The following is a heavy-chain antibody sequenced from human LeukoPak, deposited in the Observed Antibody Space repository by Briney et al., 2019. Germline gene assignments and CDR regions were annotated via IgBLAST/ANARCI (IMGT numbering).Heavy chain of an antibody. D-gene: IGHD6-19*01. J-gene: IGHJ4*02. CDR2: IYTSGST. CDR1: GGSISSGSYY. Sequence: SQTLSLTCTVSGGSISSGSYYWSWIRQPAGKGLEWIGRIYTSGSTNYNPSLKSRVTISVDTSKNQFSLKLSSVTAADTAVYYCARGAVAGIKWGQGTLVTVSS. V-gene: IGHV4-61*02. CDR3: ARGAVAGIK.